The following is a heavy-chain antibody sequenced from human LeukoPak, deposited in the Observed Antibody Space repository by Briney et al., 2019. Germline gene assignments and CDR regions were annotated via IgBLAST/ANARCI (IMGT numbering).Heavy chain of an antibody. Sequence: PSETLSLTCTVSGGSISSSSYYWGWIRQPPGKGLEWIGSIYYSGSTYYNPSLKSRVTISVDTSKNQFSLKLSSVTAADTAVYYCARGWVAVAGTFFRWFDPWGQGTLVTVSS. D-gene: IGHD6-19*01. CDR2: IYYSGST. V-gene: IGHV4-39*07. CDR3: ARGWVAVAGTFFRWFDP. CDR1: GGSISSSSYY. J-gene: IGHJ5*02.